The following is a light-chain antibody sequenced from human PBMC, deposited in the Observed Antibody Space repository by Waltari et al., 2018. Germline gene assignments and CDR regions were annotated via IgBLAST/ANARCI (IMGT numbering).Light chain of an antibody. V-gene: IGLV6-57*01. CDR1: SGSIASHY. J-gene: IGLJ2*01. CDR3: QSYDSSMGV. CDR2: EDN. Sequence: NFMLTQPHSVSESPGKTVTISCTCSSGSIASHYVQWYQQRPGSSPTTVIYEDNQRPSGVPDRFSGSIDSSSNSASLTISGLKTEDEADYYCQSYDSSMGVFGGGTKLTVL.